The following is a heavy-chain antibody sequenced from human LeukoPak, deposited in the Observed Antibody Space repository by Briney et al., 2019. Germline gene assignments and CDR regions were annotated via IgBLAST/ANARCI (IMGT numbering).Heavy chain of an antibody. V-gene: IGHV3-23*01. CDR3: AKGNLEWLSPKYFDY. D-gene: IGHD3-3*01. CDR1: GFTFSSYA. CDR2: ISGSGGST. Sequence: GGSLRLSCAASGFTFSSYAMSWVRQAPGKGLEWVSAISGSGGSTYYADSVKGRFTISRDNSKNTLYLQMNSLRAEDTAVYYCAKGNLEWLSPKYFDYWGQGTLVTVSS. J-gene: IGHJ4*02.